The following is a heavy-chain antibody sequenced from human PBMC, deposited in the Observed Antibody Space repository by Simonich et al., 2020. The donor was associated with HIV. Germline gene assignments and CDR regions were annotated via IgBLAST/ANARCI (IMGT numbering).Heavy chain of an antibody. CDR3: ARDGRKGSSTSCSDY. J-gene: IGHJ4*02. D-gene: IGHD2-2*01. CDR1: GFTFSSYS. CDR2: ISSSSSYI. Sequence: EVQLVESGGGLVKPGGSLRLSCAASGFTFSSYSMNWVRQAPGKGLEWDSSISSSSSYIYYADSVKGRFTISRDNAKNALYLQMNSLGAEDTAVYYCARDGRKGSSTSCSDYWGQGTLVTVSS. V-gene: IGHV3-21*01.